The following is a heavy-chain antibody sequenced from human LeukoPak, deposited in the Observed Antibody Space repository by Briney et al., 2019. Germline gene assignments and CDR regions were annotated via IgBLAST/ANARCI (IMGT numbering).Heavy chain of an antibody. CDR2: MNPNSGDT. V-gene: IGHV1-8*01. CDR3: ARARPRLDY. Sequence: ASVKVSCKASGYTFTSYDINWVRQATGQGLEWMGWMNPNSGDTVYAQRFQGRLAITRNTSMSTIYMELSSLSSEDTAVYYCARARPRLDYWGQGTLVTVSS. J-gene: IGHJ4*02. CDR1: GYTFTSYD.